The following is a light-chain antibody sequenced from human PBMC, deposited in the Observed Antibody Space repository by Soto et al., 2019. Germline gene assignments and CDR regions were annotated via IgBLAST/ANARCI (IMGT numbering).Light chain of an antibody. J-gene: IGKJ1*01. CDR3: QHYNSYSEA. CDR2: KAS. V-gene: IGKV1-5*03. Sequence: DIQMSQSPATLSACVGDRVTITCRASQSISSWLAWYQQKPVKAPKLLIYKASTLKSGVPSRFSGSGSGTEFTLTISSLQPDDFATYYCQHYNSYSEAFGQRTKVDI. CDR1: QSISSW.